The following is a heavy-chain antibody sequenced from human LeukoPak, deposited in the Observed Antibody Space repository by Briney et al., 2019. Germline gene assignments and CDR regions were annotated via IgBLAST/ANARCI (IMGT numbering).Heavy chain of an antibody. CDR1: GGSISSSSYY. J-gene: IGHJ4*02. V-gene: IGHV4-39*07. Sequence: TSETLSLTCTVSGGSISSSSYYWGRIRQPPGKGLEWIGSIYYSGSTYYNPSLKSRVTISVDTSKNQFSLKLSSVTAADTAVYYCARSSQDGYSGYDGGGFDYWGQGTLVTVSS. D-gene: IGHD5-12*01. CDR3: ARSSQDGYSGYDGGGFDY. CDR2: IYYSGST.